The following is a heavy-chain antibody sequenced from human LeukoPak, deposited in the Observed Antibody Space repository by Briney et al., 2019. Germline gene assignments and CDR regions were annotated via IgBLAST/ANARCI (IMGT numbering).Heavy chain of an antibody. D-gene: IGHD2-2*01. CDR1: GGTFSSYA. J-gene: IGHJ1*01. CDR2: IIPIFGTA. V-gene: IGHV1-69*01. Sequence: GSSVKVSCKASGGTFSSYAISWVRQAPGQGLEWMGGIIPIFGTANYAQKFQGRVTITADESTSTAYMELSSLRSEDTAVYYCARDTNLGYCSSTSCPNAEYFRHWGQGTLVTVSS. CDR3: ARDTNLGYCSSTSCPNAEYFRH.